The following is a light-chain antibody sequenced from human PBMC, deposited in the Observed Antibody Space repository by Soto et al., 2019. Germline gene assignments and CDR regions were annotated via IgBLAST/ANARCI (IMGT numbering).Light chain of an antibody. CDR1: QGIDSW. J-gene: IGKJ1*01. Sequence: DIEMTQSPSSVSASAGDSVTISCRASQGIDSWLFWYQLKPRKAASVLIYTASILYTGVPSRFSGSGSGTAFTLTISSLQPEDFASYYCQQGFWFPFTFGQGTKVEIK. CDR3: QQGFWFPFT. CDR2: TAS. V-gene: IGKV1-12*01.